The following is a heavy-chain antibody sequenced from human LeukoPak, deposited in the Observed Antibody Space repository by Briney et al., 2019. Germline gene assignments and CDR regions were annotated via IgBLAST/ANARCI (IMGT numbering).Heavy chain of an antibody. CDR3: ARGQDSRRFDY. D-gene: IGHD6-13*01. CDR2: INHSGST. Sequence: PSETLSLTCAVYGGSFSGYYWSWIRQPPGKGLDWIGEINHSGSTNYNPSLKSRVTISVDTSKNQFSLKLSSVTAADTAVYYCARGQDSRRFDYWGQGTLVTVSS. V-gene: IGHV4-34*01. CDR1: GGSFSGYY. J-gene: IGHJ4*02.